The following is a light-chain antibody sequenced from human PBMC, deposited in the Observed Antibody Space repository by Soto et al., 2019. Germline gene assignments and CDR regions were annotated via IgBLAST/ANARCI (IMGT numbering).Light chain of an antibody. CDR1: QSVRSD. J-gene: IGKJ1*01. CDR3: QQYNNWLWT. Sequence: EIAMTQSPATLSVSPGERAPLYCGASQSVRSDLAWYQQKPGQAPRLLIYGASTRATGVPARFSGTWSGTEFSLTSSSLQSEDFGVYYCQQYNNWLWTFGRGTKVDIK. V-gene: IGKV3-15*01. CDR2: GAS.